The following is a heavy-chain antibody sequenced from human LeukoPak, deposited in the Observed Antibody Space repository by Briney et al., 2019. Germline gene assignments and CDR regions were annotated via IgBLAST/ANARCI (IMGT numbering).Heavy chain of an antibody. CDR3: TRGGWQLLSGQSDF. CDR1: EFTFSSFT. CDR2: MSFDGTNT. D-gene: IGHD2-15*01. J-gene: IGHJ4*02. V-gene: IGHV3-30-3*01. Sequence: GGSLRLSCAASEFTFSSFTMHWVRQAPGKGLEWVAVMSFDGTNTYYADPVKGRFTISRDNSKSALYLQMNSLRAEDTAVYYCTRGGWQLLSGQSDFWGQGTLVTVSS.